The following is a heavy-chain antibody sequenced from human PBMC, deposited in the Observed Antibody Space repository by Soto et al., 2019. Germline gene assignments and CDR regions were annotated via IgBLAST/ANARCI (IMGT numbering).Heavy chain of an antibody. Sequence: SETLSLTCTVSGGSISSSSYYWGWIRQPPGKGLEWTGSIYYSGSTYYNPSLKSRVTISVDTSKNQFSLKLSSVTAADTAVYYCARKHSSGYYSDYWGQGTLVTVSS. V-gene: IGHV4-39*01. CDR1: GGSISSSSYY. D-gene: IGHD3-22*01. J-gene: IGHJ4*02. CDR2: IYYSGST. CDR3: ARKHSSGYYSDY.